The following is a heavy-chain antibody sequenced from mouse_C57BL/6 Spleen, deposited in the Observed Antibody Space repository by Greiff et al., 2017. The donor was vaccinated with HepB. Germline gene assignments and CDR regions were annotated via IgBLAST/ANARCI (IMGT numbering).Heavy chain of an antibody. CDR2: FHPYNDDT. Sequence: VQLQESGAELVKPGASVKMSCKASGYTFTTYPIEWMKQNHGKSLEWIGNFHPYNDDTKYNEKFKGKATLTVEKSSSTVYLELSRLTSDDSAVYYCARRATTVVATNWYFDVWGTGTTVTVAS. V-gene: IGHV1-47*01. CDR1: GYTFTTYP. D-gene: IGHD1-1*01. J-gene: IGHJ1*03. CDR3: ARRATTVVATNWYFDV.